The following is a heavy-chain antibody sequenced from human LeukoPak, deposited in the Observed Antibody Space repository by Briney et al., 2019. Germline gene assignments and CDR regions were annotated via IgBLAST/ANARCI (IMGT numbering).Heavy chain of an antibody. Sequence: PGGSLRLSCAASGFTFSSYAMSWVRQAPGKGLEWVSAISGSGGSTYYADSVKGRFTISRDNAKNTLYLQMNSLRAEDTAVYYCAREGYYDSSGYRLNAFDIWGQGTMVTVSS. CDR2: ISGSGGST. V-gene: IGHV3-23*01. J-gene: IGHJ3*02. CDR3: AREGYYDSSGYRLNAFDI. D-gene: IGHD3-22*01. CDR1: GFTFSSYA.